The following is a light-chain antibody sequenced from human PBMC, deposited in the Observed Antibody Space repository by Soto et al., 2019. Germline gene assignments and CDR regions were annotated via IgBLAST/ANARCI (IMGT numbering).Light chain of an antibody. CDR2: ENN. V-gene: IGLV6-57*04. Sequence: NFMLTQPHSVSESPGKTLSISCTRSSGSIANNYVQGYQQRPGSAPTTVIYENNQRLSGVPDRFSGSTDGSSNSASLTISGLQTEDEADYYCQSYDSDFVVFGGGTKLTVL. CDR3: QSYDSDFVV. J-gene: IGLJ2*01. CDR1: SGSIANNY.